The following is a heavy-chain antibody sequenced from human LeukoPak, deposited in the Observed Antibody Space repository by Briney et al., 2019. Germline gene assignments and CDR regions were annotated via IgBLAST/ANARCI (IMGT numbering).Heavy chain of an antibody. V-gene: IGHV4-59*12. CDR1: GGSISSYY. CDR3: AAGSGWYSDY. Sequence: SETLSLTCTVSGGSISSYYWSWIRQPPGKGLEWIGYIYYSGSTNYNPSLKSRVTISVDTSKNQFSLKLSSVTAADTAVYYCAAGSGWYSDYWGQGTLVTVSS. D-gene: IGHD6-19*01. J-gene: IGHJ4*02. CDR2: IYYSGST.